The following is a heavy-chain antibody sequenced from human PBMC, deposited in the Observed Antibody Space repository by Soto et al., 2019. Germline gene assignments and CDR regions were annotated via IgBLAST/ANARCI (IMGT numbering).Heavy chain of an antibody. CDR1: GGSISSSSYY. J-gene: IGHJ6*03. CDR3: ARGRYFDWLFPYYYYRDV. Sequence: QLQLQESGPGLVKPSETLSLTCTVSGGSISSSSYYWGWIRQPPGKGLEWIGSIYYSGSTYYNPSLKSRVTISVDTSTNQFSLKLSSVTAADTAVYYCARGRYFDWLFPYYYYRDVWGKGTTVTFSS. V-gene: IGHV4-39*01. CDR2: IYYSGST. D-gene: IGHD3-9*01.